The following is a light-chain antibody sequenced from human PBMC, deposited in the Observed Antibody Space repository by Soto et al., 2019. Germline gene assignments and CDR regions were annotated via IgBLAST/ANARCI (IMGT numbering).Light chain of an antibody. V-gene: IGLV2-23*02. J-gene: IGLJ1*01. CDR1: SSDVGSYNL. Sequence: QSVLTQPASVSVSHGQSITLSCTDTSSDVGSYNLVSWYQQHPGKAPKLMIYEVSKRPSGVSNRFSGSKSGNTASLTISGLQAEDEADYYCCSYAGSSTFSYVFGTGTKVTVL. CDR3: CSYAGSSTFSYV. CDR2: EVS.